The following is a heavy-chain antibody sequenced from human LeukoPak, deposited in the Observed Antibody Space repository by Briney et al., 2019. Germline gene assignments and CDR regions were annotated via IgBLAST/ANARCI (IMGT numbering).Heavy chain of an antibody. D-gene: IGHD2-2*01. CDR1: GYTFTGYY. Sequence: ASVKVSCKASGYTFTGYYMHWVRQAPGQGLEWMGWINPNSGGTNYAQKFQGRVTMTRDTSISTAYMEPSRLRSDDTAVYYCWAEVVPQIYYYYGMDVWGQGTTVTVSS. V-gene: IGHV1-2*02. CDR2: INPNSGGT. J-gene: IGHJ6*02. CDR3: WAEVVPQIYYYYGMDV.